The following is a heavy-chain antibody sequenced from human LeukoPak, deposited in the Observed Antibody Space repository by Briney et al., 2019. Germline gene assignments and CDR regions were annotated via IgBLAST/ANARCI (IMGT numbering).Heavy chain of an antibody. V-gene: IGHV3-7*03. Sequence: PGGSLRLSCAASGFRFSDYWMNWIRQAPGKGLEWVANTNQDGSQEYYVDPVKGRFTISRDNAEKIFYLQIDSLRVEDTAVYYCARSSYSSSSSVWGQGTMVTVSS. CDR3: ARSSYSSSSSV. D-gene: IGHD6-6*01. CDR2: TNQDGSQE. CDR1: GFRFSDYW. J-gene: IGHJ3*01.